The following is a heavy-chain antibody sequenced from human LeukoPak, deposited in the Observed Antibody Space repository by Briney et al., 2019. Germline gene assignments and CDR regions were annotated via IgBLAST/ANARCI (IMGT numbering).Heavy chain of an antibody. CDR2: INWNGGST. CDR1: GFTFSSYS. J-gene: IGHJ6*03. V-gene: IGHV3-20*04. CDR3: ARDRLYDFWRLEDYYYMDV. Sequence: GGSLRLSCAASGFTFSSYSMNWVRQAPGKGLEWVSGINWNGGSTGYADSVKGRFTISRDNAKNSLYLQMNSLRAEDTALYYCARDRLYDFWRLEDYYYMDVWGKGTTVTVSS. D-gene: IGHD3-3*01.